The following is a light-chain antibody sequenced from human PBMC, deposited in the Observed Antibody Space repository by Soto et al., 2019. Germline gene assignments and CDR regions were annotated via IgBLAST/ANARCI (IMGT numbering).Light chain of an antibody. Sequence: EIVLTQSPGTLSLSPGVRATLSCRASQSVSSSYLAWYQQKPGQAPRLLIYGASSRATGIPDRFSGSGSGTDFTFTISRLEPEDFAVYYCQQYGRTFGQGTKVEIK. J-gene: IGKJ1*01. CDR1: QSVSSSY. V-gene: IGKV3-20*01. CDR2: GAS. CDR3: QQYGRT.